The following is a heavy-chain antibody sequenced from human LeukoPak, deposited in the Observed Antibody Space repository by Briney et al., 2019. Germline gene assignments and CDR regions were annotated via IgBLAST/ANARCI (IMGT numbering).Heavy chain of an antibody. Sequence: GSLRLSCAASGFTFSSYAMSWIRQPPGKGLEWIGYIYYSGNTNYNPSLKSRVTISGDTSKNQFSLKLRSVTAADTAVYYCGKLNGDYVTNWGQGTLVTVSS. CDR3: GKLNGDYVTN. CDR2: IYYSGNT. V-gene: IGHV4-59*01. D-gene: IGHD4-17*01. CDR1: GFTFSSYA. J-gene: IGHJ4*02.